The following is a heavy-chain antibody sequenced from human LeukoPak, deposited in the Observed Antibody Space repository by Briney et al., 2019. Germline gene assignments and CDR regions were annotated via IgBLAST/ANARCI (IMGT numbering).Heavy chain of an antibody. D-gene: IGHD3-10*01. Sequence: SETLSLTCTVSGYSISSGYYWGWIRQPPGKGLEWIGSLYHSGSTFYNPSLKSRVTISVDTSKNQFSLKLSSVTAADTAVYYCARGRHYYGSGSYYTKWGQGTLVTVSS. J-gene: IGHJ4*02. CDR2: LYHSGST. CDR3: ARGRHYYGSGSYYTK. CDR1: GYSISSGYY. V-gene: IGHV4-38-2*02.